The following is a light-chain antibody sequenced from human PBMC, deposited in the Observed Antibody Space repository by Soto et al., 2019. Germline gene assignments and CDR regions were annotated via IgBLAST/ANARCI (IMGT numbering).Light chain of an antibody. Sequence: LTKSPGTVSLSTGERATPSGRASQPVDDSHLAWYQLRPGQAPRPLIYGASNRATGIPDRFSASGSGTDFTLTISRLEPEDFAVYYCQQYGSSGTFGQGTKVDI. CDR1: QPVDDSH. V-gene: IGKV3-20*01. CDR3: QQYGSSGT. CDR2: GAS. J-gene: IGKJ1*01.